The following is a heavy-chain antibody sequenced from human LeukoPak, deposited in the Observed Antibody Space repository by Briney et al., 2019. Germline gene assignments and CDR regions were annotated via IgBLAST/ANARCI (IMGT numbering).Heavy chain of an antibody. V-gene: IGHV3-30*02. CDR3: AKGDMIDI. CDR2: IRYDGSNK. CDR1: GFTFSSYG. Sequence: GGTLRLSCAASGFTFSSYGMSWVRQAPGKGLEWVAFIRYDGSNKYYADSVKGRFTISRDNLRDTLYLQMNSLRTEDTAVYYCAKGDMIDIWGQGTMVTVSS. J-gene: IGHJ3*02. D-gene: IGHD2-15*01.